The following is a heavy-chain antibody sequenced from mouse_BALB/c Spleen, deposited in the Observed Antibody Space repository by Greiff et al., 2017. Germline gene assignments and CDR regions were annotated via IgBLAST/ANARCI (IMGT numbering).Heavy chain of an antibody. CDR3: ARSYYGNYDYYAMDY. D-gene: IGHD2-1*01. Sequence: EVQRVESGGGLVQPGGSRKLSCAASGFTFSSFGMHWVRQAPEKGLEWVAYISSGSSTIYYADTVKGRFTISRDNPKNTLFLQMTSLRSEETAMYYCARSYYGNYDYYAMDYWGQGTSVTVSS. CDR2: ISSGSSTI. V-gene: IGHV5-17*02. J-gene: IGHJ4*01. CDR1: GFTFSSFG.